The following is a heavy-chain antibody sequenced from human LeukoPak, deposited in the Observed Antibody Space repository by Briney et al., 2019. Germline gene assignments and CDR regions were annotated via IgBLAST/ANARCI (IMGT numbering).Heavy chain of an antibody. V-gene: IGHV4-61*01. D-gene: IGHD2-15*01. CDR1: GGSISSGSYY. CDR2: IYYSGST. Sequence: SETLSLTCTVSGGSISSGSYYWSWIRQPPGKGLEWIGYIYYSGSTNYNPSLKSRVTISVDTSKNQFSLKLSSVTAADTAVYYCARGAGGGNYYYYYMDVWGKGTTVTVSS. J-gene: IGHJ6*03. CDR3: ARGAGGGNYYYYYMDV.